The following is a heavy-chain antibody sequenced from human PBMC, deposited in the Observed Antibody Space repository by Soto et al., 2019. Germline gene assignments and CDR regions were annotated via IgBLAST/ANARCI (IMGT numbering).Heavy chain of an antibody. D-gene: IGHD5-18*01. J-gene: IGHJ4*02. CDR3: ARGDTVITPFDY. V-gene: IGHV4-30-2*01. CDR1: SDSTNSGMDS. Sequence: LXLISAVSSDSTNSGMDSWSSNLQPPGKGLEWIGFIYHSGSTYYNPSLKSRVTISVERSKNQFSLKLTSVTAADTGIYYCARGDTVITPFDYWGQGTLVPVSS. CDR2: IYHSGST.